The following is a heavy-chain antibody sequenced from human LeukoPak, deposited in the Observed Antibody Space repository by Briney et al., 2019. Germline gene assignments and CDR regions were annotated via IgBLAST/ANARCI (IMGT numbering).Heavy chain of an antibody. Sequence: GRSLRLSCAASGFTFSSYGIHWVRQAPGKGLEWVAVIWYDGSNKYYADSVKGRFTISRDNSKNTLYLQRNSLRAEDTAVYYCARDLGYYGMDVWGQGTTVTVSS. J-gene: IGHJ6*02. CDR2: IWYDGSNK. CDR1: GFTFSSYG. D-gene: IGHD7-27*01. CDR3: ARDLGYYGMDV. V-gene: IGHV3-33*01.